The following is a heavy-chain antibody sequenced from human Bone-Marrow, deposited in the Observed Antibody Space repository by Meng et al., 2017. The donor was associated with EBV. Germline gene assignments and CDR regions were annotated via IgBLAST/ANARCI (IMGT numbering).Heavy chain of an antibody. CDR1: GGSFSGYY. D-gene: IGHD4-17*01. V-gene: IGHV4-34*01. CDR3: ASQIKYGDYDEGGFDY. J-gene: IGHJ4*02. CDR2: INHSGST. Sequence: QVQLQQWGERLLKPSETLSLTCAVYGGSFSGYYWSWIRQPPGKGLEWIGEINHSGSTNYNPSLKSRVTISVDTSKNQFSLKLSSVTAADTAVYYCASQIKYGDYDEGGFDYWGQGTLVTVSS.